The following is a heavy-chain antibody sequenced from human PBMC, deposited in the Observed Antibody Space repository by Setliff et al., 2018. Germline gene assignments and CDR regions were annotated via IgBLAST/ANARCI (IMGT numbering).Heavy chain of an antibody. CDR1: YTFTTYA. CDR2: INTNTGNP. J-gene: IGHJ6*03. CDR3: ARASRFRTIKYRGDYYMDV. D-gene: IGHD5-18*01. Sequence: YTFTTYAISWMRQAPGQGLEWMGWINTNTGNPSYAQGFTGRFVFSLDTSVSTAYLQISSLKAEDTALYYCARASRFRTIKYRGDYYMDVWGKGTTVTVSS. V-gene: IGHV7-4-1*02.